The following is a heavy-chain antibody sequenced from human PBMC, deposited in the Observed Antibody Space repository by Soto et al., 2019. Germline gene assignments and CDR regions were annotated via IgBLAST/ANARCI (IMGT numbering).Heavy chain of an antibody. CDR2: INHSGST. D-gene: IGHD6-19*01. CDR3: ARESSGRGILDFDY. V-gene: IGHV4-34*01. CDR1: GGSFSGYY. Sequence: QVQLQQWGAGLLKPSETLSLTCAVYGGSFSGYYWSWIRQPPGKGLEWIGEINHSGSTNYNPSLKSRVTISVDTSKNHFSLKLSSVTAADTAVYYCARESSGRGILDFDYWGQGTLVTVSS. J-gene: IGHJ4*02.